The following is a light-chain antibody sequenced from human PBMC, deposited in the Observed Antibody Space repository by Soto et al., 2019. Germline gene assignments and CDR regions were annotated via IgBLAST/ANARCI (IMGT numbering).Light chain of an antibody. CDR1: SSNIGAGYD. J-gene: IGLJ1*01. CDR3: QSYDSNLRGFV. V-gene: IGLV1-40*01. Sequence: QSVLTQPPSVSGAPGQRVTISCTGSSSNIGAGYDVNWYQHLPGTAPKLLIYGNTKRPSGVPDRFSGSKSVTSASLAITGLQAEDEADYYCQSYDSNLRGFVFGTGTKLTVL. CDR2: GNT.